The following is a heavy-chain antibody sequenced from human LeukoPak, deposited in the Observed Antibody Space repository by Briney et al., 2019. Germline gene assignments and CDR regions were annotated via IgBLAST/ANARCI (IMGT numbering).Heavy chain of an antibody. Sequence: GASLKISCKGSGYSFTNYWIGWVRQMPGKGLEWMGIIYPGNSDIRYSPSFQGHVTISADKSISTAYPQWSSLKASDTAMYYCAREPDSSGYSFDYWGQGTLVTVSS. D-gene: IGHD3-22*01. V-gene: IGHV5-51*01. CDR3: AREPDSSGYSFDY. CDR1: GYSFTNYW. J-gene: IGHJ4*02. CDR2: IYPGNSDI.